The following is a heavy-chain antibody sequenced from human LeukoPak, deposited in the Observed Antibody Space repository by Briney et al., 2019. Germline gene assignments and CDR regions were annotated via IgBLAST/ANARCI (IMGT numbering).Heavy chain of an antibody. CDR3: ASDSRGVTFDQ. Sequence: SETLSFTCTVSGGSISGYYWSWIRQPPGKGLGWIGYIYYSGSTNYNPSLKSRVTISIDTSRNQFSLKLSSVTAADTAVYYCASDSRGVTFDQWGQGTLVTVSS. D-gene: IGHD2-21*02. J-gene: IGHJ4*02. V-gene: IGHV4-59*12. CDR2: IYYSGST. CDR1: GGSISGYY.